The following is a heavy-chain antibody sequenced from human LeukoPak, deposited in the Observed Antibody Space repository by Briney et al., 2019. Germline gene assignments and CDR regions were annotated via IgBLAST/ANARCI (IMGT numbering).Heavy chain of an antibody. D-gene: IGHD3-22*01. CDR1: GFTFSSYG. V-gene: IGHV3-30*03. Sequence: GGSLRLSCAASGFTFSSYGMHWVRQAPGKGLEWVAVISYDGSNKYYADSVKGRFTISRDNSKNTLYLQMNSLRAEETAVYYCARDNYYKGRSAGFTPWGQETLVTVSS. CDR2: ISYDGSNK. CDR3: ARDNYYKGRSAGFTP. J-gene: IGHJ5*02.